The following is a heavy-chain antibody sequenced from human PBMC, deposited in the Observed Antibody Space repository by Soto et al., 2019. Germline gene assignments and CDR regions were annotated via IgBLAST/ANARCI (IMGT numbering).Heavy chain of an antibody. V-gene: IGHV1-3*01. CDR2: INPGNGNT. CDR3: ASGASSVTTFYFDL. J-gene: IGHJ2*01. CDR1: GYTFTSYA. D-gene: IGHD4-17*01. Sequence: QVQVVQSGAEVKKPGASVKVSCKASGYTFTSYAMHWVRQAPGQRLEWMGWINPGNGNTKNSQKFQGRVTITRDTCASTAYMELSSLRSEETAVYYCASGASSVTTFYFDLWGRGPLLPVSS.